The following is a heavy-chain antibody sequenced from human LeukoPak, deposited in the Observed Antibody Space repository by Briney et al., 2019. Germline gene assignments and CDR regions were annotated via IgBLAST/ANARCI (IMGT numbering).Heavy chain of an antibody. CDR3: ARGTRFSNWFDP. Sequence: SETLSLTCTVSGGSISSYYWSWIRQPPGKGLEWIGEINHSGSTNYNPSLKSRVTISVDTSKNQFSLKLSSVTAADTAVYYCARGTRFSNWFDPWGQGTLVTVSS. CDR1: GGSISSYY. J-gene: IGHJ5*02. D-gene: IGHD2-2*01. CDR2: INHSGST. V-gene: IGHV4-34*01.